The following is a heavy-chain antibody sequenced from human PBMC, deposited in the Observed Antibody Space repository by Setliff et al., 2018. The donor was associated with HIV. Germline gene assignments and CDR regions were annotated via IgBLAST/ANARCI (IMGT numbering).Heavy chain of an antibody. D-gene: IGHD6-13*01. CDR1: GDTLSSYA. J-gene: IGHJ4*02. V-gene: IGHV1-69*13. Sequence: GASVKVSCKTSGDTLSSYAITWVRQAPGQGLEWMGRIIPIFGTANYAQKFQGRVTITADESTSTAYMELSSLRSEDTAVYYCARGKIPYSSSWPDFWGQGTLVTVSS. CDR3: ARGKIPYSSSWPDF. CDR2: IIPIFGTA.